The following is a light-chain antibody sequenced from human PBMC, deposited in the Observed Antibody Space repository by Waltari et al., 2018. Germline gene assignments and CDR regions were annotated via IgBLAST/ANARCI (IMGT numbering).Light chain of an antibody. CDR2: AAS. CDR3: QQSYSTPLT. J-gene: IGKJ4*01. CDR1: QSISSY. V-gene: IGKV1-39*01. Sequence: ASVGDRVTITCRASQSISSYLNWYQQKPGKAPKLLIYAASSLQSGVPSRFSGSGSGTDFTLTISSLQPEDFATYYCQQSYSTPLTFGGGTKVEIK.